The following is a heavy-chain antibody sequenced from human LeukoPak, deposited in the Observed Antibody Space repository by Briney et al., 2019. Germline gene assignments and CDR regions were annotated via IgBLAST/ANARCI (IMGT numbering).Heavy chain of an antibody. CDR3: ARGSYSYGQLNWFDP. CDR1: GFTFSNYW. CDR2: IKQDGSEK. J-gene: IGHJ5*02. V-gene: IGHV3-7*05. Sequence: PGGSLRLSCAASGFTFSNYWMSWVRQAPGKGLEWVANIKQDGSEKDYVDSVKGRFTISRDNAKNSLYLQMISLRAEDTAVYYCARGSYSYGQLNWFDPWGQGTLVTVPS. D-gene: IGHD5-18*01.